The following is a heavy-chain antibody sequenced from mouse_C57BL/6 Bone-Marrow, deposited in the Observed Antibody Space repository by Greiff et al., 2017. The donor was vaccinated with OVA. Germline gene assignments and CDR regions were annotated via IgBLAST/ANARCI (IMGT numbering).Heavy chain of an antibody. Sequence: EVQLVESGEGLVKPGGSLKLSCAASGFTFSSYAMSWVRQTPEKRLEWVAYISSGGDYIYYADTVKGRFTISRDNARNTLYLQMSSLKSEDTAMYYCTRDRGYYSNDWFAYWGQGTLVTVSA. D-gene: IGHD2-12*01. CDR3: TRDRGYYSNDWFAY. J-gene: IGHJ3*01. V-gene: IGHV5-9-1*02. CDR1: GFTFSSYA. CDR2: ISSGGDYI.